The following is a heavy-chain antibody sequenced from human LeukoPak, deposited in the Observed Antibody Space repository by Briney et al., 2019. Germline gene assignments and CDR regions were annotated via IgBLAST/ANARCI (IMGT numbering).Heavy chain of an antibody. CDR2: IYYSGST. J-gene: IGHJ4*02. Sequence: SETLSLTCTVSGGSISSHYWSWIRQPPGKGLEWIGYIYYSGSTNYNPSLKSRVTISVDTSKNQFSLKLSSVTAADTAVYYCAGGRDGYNSGWGQGTLVTVSS. D-gene: IGHD5-24*01. CDR3: AGGRDGYNSG. CDR1: GGSISSHY. V-gene: IGHV4-59*11.